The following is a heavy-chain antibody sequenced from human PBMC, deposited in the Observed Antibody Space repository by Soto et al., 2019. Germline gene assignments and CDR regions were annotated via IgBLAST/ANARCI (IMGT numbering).Heavy chain of an antibody. J-gene: IGHJ4*02. D-gene: IGHD3-3*01. CDR1: GFTFSSYA. CDR3: AKSVRFLEWLLDY. V-gene: IGHV3-23*01. Sequence: EVQLLESGGGLVQPGGSLRLSCAASGFTFSSYAVSWVRQAPGKGLEWVSAISGSGGSTYYADSVKGRFTISRDNSKNTLYLQMNSLRAEDTAVYYCAKSVRFLEWLLDYWGQGTLVTVSS. CDR2: ISGSGGST.